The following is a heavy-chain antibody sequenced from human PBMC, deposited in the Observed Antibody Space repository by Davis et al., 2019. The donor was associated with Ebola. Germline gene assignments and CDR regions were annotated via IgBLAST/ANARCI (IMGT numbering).Heavy chain of an antibody. Sequence: SETLSLTCTVSGGSISSGGYYWSWIRQHPGKGLEWIGYIYYSGSTYYNPSLKSRVTISVDTSKNQFSLKLSSVTAADTAVYYCARHRYSSSYYYYYYGMDVWGQGTTVTVSS. CDR3: ARHRYSSSYYYYYYGMDV. V-gene: IGHV4-39*01. CDR2: IYYSGST. D-gene: IGHD6-6*01. CDR1: GGSISSGGYY. J-gene: IGHJ6*02.